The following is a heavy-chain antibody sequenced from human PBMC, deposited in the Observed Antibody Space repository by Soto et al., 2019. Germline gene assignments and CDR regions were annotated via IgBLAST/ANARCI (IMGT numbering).Heavy chain of an antibody. CDR1: GFTFSSYG. J-gene: IGHJ4*02. V-gene: IGHV3-30*03. CDR2: ISYDGSNK. D-gene: IGHD6-13*01. Sequence: GGSLRLSCAASGFTFSSYGMHWVRQAPGKGLEWVAVISYDGSNKYYADSVKGRFTISRDNSKNTLYLQMNSLRAEDTAVYYCARKSAAVAPFHYWGQGTLVTVSS. CDR3: ARKSAAVAPFHY.